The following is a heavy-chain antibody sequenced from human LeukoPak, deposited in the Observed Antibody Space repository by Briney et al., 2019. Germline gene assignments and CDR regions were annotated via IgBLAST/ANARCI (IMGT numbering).Heavy chain of an antibody. V-gene: IGHV3-30*18. J-gene: IGHJ4*02. CDR1: GFTFSSYG. CDR2: ISYDGSNK. D-gene: IGHD6-19*01. CDR3: AKDRQWLVQYYFDY. Sequence: GGSLRLSCAASGFTFSSYGMHWDRQAPGKGLEWVAVISYDGSNKYYADSVKGRFTISRDNSKNTLYLQMNSLRAEDTAVYYCAKDRQWLVQYYFDYWGQGTLVTVSS.